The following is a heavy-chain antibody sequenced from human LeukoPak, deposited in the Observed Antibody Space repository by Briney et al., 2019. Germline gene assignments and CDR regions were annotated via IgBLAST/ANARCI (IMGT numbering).Heavy chain of an antibody. J-gene: IGHJ3*01. CDR2: INSDGSEG. V-gene: IGHV3-7*03. CDR3: AGSSYSSSSSV. Sequence: GGSLRLSCAVSGFTFSGFWMSWSRQAPGKGLEWVASINSDGSEGYYADVVKGRFTISRDNAKNSPYLQINSLRAEDTAVYYCAGSSYSSSSSVWGQGTMVTVSS. D-gene: IGHD6-6*01. CDR1: GFTFSGFW.